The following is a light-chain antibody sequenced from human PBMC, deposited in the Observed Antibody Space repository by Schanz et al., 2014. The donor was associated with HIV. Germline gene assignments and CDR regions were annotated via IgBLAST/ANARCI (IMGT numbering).Light chain of an antibody. CDR2: EVT. CDR3: SSYTTSNTLV. Sequence: QSALTQPPSASGSPGQSVTISCTGTSSDVGGYNYLPWYQQHPGKAPKLMIYEVTKRPSGVPDRFSGSKSGNTASLTISGLQPEDEADYYCSSYTTSNTLVFGTGTKLTVL. V-gene: IGLV2-8*01. CDR1: SSDVGGYNY. J-gene: IGLJ1*01.